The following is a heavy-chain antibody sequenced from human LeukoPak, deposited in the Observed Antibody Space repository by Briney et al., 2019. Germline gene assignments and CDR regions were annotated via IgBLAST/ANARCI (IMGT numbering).Heavy chain of an antibody. V-gene: IGHV3-21*01. CDR3: ARKPTVVTPMDY. J-gene: IGHJ4*02. CDR2: ISSSSSYI. D-gene: IGHD4-23*01. Sequence: NPGGSLRLSCAASGFTFSSYSMNWVRQAPGKGLEWVSSISSSSSYIYYADSVKGRFTISRDNAKNSLYPKMNSLRAEDTAVYYCARKPTVVTPMDYWGQGTLVTVSS. CDR1: GFTFSSYS.